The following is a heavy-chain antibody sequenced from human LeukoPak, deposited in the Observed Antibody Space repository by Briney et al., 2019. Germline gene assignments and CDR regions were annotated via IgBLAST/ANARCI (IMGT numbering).Heavy chain of an antibody. J-gene: IGHJ4*02. CDR2: MNPNSGNT. V-gene: IGHV1-8*01. Sequence: ASVKVSCKASGYTFPSYDINLVRQATGQGLEWMGWMNPNSGNTGYAQKFQGRVTMTRNTSISTAYMELSSLRSEDTAVYYCARDTPGYRVRGVFDYWGQGTLVTVSS. CDR3: ARDTPGYRVRGVFDY. CDR1: GYTFPSYD. D-gene: IGHD3-10*01.